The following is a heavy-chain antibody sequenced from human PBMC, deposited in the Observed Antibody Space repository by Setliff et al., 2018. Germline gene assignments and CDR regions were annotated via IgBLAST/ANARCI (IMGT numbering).Heavy chain of an antibody. D-gene: IGHD2-21*01. Sequence: PSETLSLTCSVSGTSLDSIANGNQFWGWIRQPAGKGLEWIGQILMSGSTDYDPSFERRVTISLDMSKNQFCLDLTSVTSADTGVYSCVRAPVYCSGDCSPRYFDAWGQGTLVAVSS. CDR2: ILMSGST. J-gene: IGHJ5*02. CDR3: VRAPVYCSGDCSPRYFDA. CDR1: GTSLDSIANGNQF. V-gene: IGHV4-61*09.